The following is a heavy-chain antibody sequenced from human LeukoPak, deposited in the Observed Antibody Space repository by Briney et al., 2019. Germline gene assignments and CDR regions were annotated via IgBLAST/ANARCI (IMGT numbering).Heavy chain of an antibody. V-gene: IGHV3-74*01. D-gene: IGHD3-3*01. CDR2: INSDGSST. Sequence: GGSLRLSCAASGFTFSSYWMHWVRQVLGKGLVWVSRINSDGSSTSYADSMKGRFTISRDNDKNSLFLQMDRLRAEDTAVYFCTRDHYDFWSSYWYAFDLWGQGTKVTVSS. J-gene: IGHJ3*01. CDR3: TRDHYDFWSSYWYAFDL. CDR1: GFTFSSYW.